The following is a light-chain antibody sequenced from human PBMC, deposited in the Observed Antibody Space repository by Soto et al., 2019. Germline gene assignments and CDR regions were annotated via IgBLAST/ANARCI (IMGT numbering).Light chain of an antibody. Sequence: QSALTQPASVSGSPGQSITISCTGTSSDVGGYNYVSWYQQHPGKAPKLLICDVTNRPSGVSNRFSGSKSGNTASLTISGRQTEDAADYYCSSFASSIPLVFGGGTKLTVL. CDR1: SSDVGGYNY. J-gene: IGLJ2*01. CDR2: DVT. V-gene: IGLV2-14*03. CDR3: SSFASSIPLV.